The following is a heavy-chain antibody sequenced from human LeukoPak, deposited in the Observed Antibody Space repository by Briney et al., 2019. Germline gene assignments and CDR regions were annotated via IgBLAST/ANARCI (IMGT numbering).Heavy chain of an antibody. D-gene: IGHD5-12*01. CDR1: GYTFTSYY. Sequence: ASVKVSCKASGYTFTSYYMHWVRQAPGQGLEWMGIINPSGGSTSYAQKFQGRVTMTRGTSTSTVYMELSSLRSEDTAVYYCARGFYGGSTEGLFDYWGQGTLVTVSS. CDR3: ARGFYGGSTEGLFDY. CDR2: INPSGGST. V-gene: IGHV1-46*01. J-gene: IGHJ4*02.